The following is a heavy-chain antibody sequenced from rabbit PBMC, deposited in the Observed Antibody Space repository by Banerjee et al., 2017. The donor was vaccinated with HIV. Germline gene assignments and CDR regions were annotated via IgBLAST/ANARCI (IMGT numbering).Heavy chain of an antibody. V-gene: IGHV1S40*01. J-gene: IGHJ3*01. CDR3: ARFYAGYGDFGYAAM. CDR1: GFSFISDYY. CDR2: IAAGSGGTT. Sequence: QSLEESGGDLVKPGTSLTLTCTASGFSFISDYYMCWVRQAPGKGLEWIACIAAGSGGTTYYANWAKGRFTISKTSSTTVTLQMTSLTAADTATYFCARFYAGYGDFGYAAMWGQGTLVTVS. D-gene: IGHD7-1*01.